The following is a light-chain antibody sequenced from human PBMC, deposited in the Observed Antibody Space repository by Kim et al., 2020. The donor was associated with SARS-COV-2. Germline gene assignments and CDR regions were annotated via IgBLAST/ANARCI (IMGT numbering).Light chain of an antibody. CDR3: QAWDSSTASYV. CDR1: KLGDKY. V-gene: IGLV3-1*01. Sequence: SYELTQPPSVTVSPGQTASITCSGDKLGDKYACWYQQKPGQSPVLVIYQDSKRPSGIPVRFSGSNSGNTATLTISGTQAMDEADYYCQAWDSSTASYVFG. CDR2: QDS. J-gene: IGLJ1*01.